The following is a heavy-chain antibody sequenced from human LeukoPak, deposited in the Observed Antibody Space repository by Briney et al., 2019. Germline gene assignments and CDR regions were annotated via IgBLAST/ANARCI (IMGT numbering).Heavy chain of an antibody. D-gene: IGHD3-3*01. J-gene: IGHJ3*02. CDR3: ARVGGYYLRAFDI. V-gene: IGHV1-2*02. CDR1: GYTFTGYY. CDR2: INPNSGGT. Sequence: ASVKVSCKASGYTFTGYYMRWVRQAPGQGLEWMGWINPNSGGTNYAQKFQGRVTMTRDTSISTAYMELSRLRSDDTAVYYCARVGGYYLRAFDIWGQGTMVTVSS.